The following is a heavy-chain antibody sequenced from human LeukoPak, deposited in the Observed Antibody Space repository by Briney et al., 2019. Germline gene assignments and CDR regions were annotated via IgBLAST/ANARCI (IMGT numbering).Heavy chain of an antibody. V-gene: IGHV4-4*02. D-gene: IGHD6-19*01. J-gene: IGHJ6*03. CDR2: IYHSGSS. CDR1: GGSISSNW. Sequence: SETLSLTCAVSGGSISSNWWSWVRQPPGKGLEWIGEIYHSGSSNYKPSLKSRVTISIDKANNQLSLRLSSVTAADTAVYYCARAVAYYIDVWGTGTTVTVSS. CDR3: ARAVAYYIDV.